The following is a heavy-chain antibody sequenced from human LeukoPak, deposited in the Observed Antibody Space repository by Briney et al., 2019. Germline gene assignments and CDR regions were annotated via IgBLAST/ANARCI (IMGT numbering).Heavy chain of an antibody. J-gene: IGHJ6*03. Sequence: GGSLRLSCAASGFTFSNYAMNWVRQAPGKGLEWVSTISGSDGSSTSYADSVKGRFTISRDNAKNTLYLQMNSLRAEDTAVYYCARANVDTAMVYYYYYMDVWGKGTTVTVSS. CDR3: ARANVDTAMVYYYYYMDV. D-gene: IGHD5-18*01. CDR2: ISGSDGSST. CDR1: GFTFSNYA. V-gene: IGHV3-74*01.